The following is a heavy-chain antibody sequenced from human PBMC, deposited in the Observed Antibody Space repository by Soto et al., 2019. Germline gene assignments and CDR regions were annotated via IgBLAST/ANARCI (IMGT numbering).Heavy chain of an antibody. D-gene: IGHD3-3*01. Sequence: QVQLQESGPGLVKPSETLSLTCTVSGDSVTSGSIYWSWIRQPPGKGLEWIGYVHYTGSTNYNPCLKSRVAISVDTSKNHFSLTLSSLTAADTAVYYCARDRGNFGVVLADFYQYGMDVWGQGTTVTVSS. CDR3: ARDRGNFGVVLADFYQYGMDV. CDR2: VHYTGST. CDR1: GDSVTSGSIY. V-gene: IGHV4-61*03. J-gene: IGHJ6*02.